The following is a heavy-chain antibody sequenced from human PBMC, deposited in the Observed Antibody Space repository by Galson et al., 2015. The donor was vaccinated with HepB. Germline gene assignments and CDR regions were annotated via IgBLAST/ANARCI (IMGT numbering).Heavy chain of an antibody. V-gene: IGHV3-9*01. D-gene: IGHD3-22*01. CDR3: ASRTTMIVGDAFDI. CDR1: GFTFDDYA. Sequence: SLRLSCAASGFTFDDYAMHWVRQAPGKGLEWVSGISWNSGSIGYADSVKGRFTISRDNAKNTLYLQMNSLRAEDTAVYYCASRTTMIVGDAFDIWGQGTMVTVSS. CDR2: ISWNSGSI. J-gene: IGHJ3*02.